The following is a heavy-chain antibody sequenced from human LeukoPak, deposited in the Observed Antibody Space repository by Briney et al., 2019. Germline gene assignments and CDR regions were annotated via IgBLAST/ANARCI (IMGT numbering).Heavy chain of an antibody. Sequence: SETLSLTCTVSGGSISSYYWSWIRQPPGKGLEWIGYIYYSGSTNYNPSLKSRVTISVDTSKNQFSLKLSSVTAADTAVYYCARQVSYVAVAGPRDDAFDIWGQGTMITVSS. CDR3: ARQVSYVAVAGPRDDAFDI. V-gene: IGHV4-59*01. CDR1: GGSISSYY. CDR2: IYYSGST. D-gene: IGHD6-19*01. J-gene: IGHJ3*02.